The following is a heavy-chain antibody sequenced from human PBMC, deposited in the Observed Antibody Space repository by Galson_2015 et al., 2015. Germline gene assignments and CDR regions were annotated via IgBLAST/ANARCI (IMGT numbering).Heavy chain of an antibody. D-gene: IGHD2-21*01. V-gene: IGHV3-23*01. CDR2: ISGSGGST. CDR3: AKVLWRSRTQDY. J-gene: IGHJ4*02. Sequence: SLRLSCAASGFMFRDYAMTWVRQAPAGKGLEWVSAISGSGGSTYYADSVKGRYTISRDNSKNTLYLQMNSLRADDTAVYYCAKVLWRSRTQDYWGQGTLVTVSS. CDR1: GFMFRDYA.